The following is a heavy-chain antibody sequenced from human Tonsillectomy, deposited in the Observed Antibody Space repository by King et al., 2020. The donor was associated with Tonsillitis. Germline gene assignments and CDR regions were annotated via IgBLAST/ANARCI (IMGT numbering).Heavy chain of an antibody. Sequence: VQLVQSGAEVKKPGASVKISCKASGYTFTSYGISWVRQAPGQGLEWMGWISADTGNTNYAQKLQGSVTMTTDTSTNTAYMELRSRRSDDTAVYYCARDYCSSTSCYYYYMAVWGKGTTATVSS. CDR1: GYTFTSYG. V-gene: IGHV1-18*01. D-gene: IGHD2-2*01. CDR3: ARDYCSSTSCYYYYMAV. CDR2: ISADTGNT. J-gene: IGHJ6*03.